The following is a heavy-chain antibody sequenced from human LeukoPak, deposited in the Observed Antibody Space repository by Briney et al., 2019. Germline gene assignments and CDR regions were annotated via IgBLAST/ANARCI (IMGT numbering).Heavy chain of an antibody. D-gene: IGHD3-10*01. CDR1: GFTFSSYA. CDR2: ISGSGGST. V-gene: IGHV3-23*01. CDR3: AKDAQNYYGSGSIFDY. Sequence: GGSLRLSCAASGFTFSSYAMSWVRQAPGKGLEWVSAISGSGGSTYYADSVKGRFTISRGNSKNTLYLQMNGLRAEDTAVYYCAKDAQNYYGSGSIFDYWGQGTLVTVSS. J-gene: IGHJ4*02.